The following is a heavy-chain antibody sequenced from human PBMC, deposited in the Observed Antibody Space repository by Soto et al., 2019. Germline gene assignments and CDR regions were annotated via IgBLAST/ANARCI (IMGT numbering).Heavy chain of an antibody. CDR3: ARDESSTSRGMDV. Sequence: LRLSCAGSGFTFRTYEMNWVRQAPGQGLEWVSYISSGGTSIYYADSVKGRFTISRDNAKNSLYLQMSSLRAEDTAVYYCARDESSTSRGMDVWGQGTTVTVSS. CDR1: GFTFRTYE. CDR2: ISSGGTSI. V-gene: IGHV3-48*03. J-gene: IGHJ6*02. D-gene: IGHD6-13*01.